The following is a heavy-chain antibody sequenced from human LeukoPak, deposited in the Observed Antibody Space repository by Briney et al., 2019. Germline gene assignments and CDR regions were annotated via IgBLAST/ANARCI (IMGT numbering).Heavy chain of an antibody. CDR2: ISSGGSYI. J-gene: IGHJ4*02. Sequence: GGSLRLSCAASGFTFSDYAMNWVRQAPGKGLEWVSSISSGGSYISYADSVKGRFTVSRDNAKDSLFLQMRSLRDEDTAVYYCARGPALYCTSSSCLDGVDWGQGTLVSVSS. CDR1: GFTFSDYA. D-gene: IGHD2-2*01. V-gene: IGHV3-21*01. CDR3: ARGPALYCTSSSCLDGVD.